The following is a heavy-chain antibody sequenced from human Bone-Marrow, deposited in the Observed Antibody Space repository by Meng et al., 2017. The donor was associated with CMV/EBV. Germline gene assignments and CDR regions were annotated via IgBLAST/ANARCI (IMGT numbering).Heavy chain of an antibody. CDR2: ISCSGGST. D-gene: IGHD3-10*01. Sequence: GGSLRLSCAASVFTFSSYSMNWVRQAPGKGLEWVSAISCSGGSTYYADSVKGRFTISRDNSKNTLYLQMNSLRGEDTAVYYCAKMEGRGRLDYYYDGMDDWGQGTTVTVSS. CDR3: AKMEGRGRLDYYYDGMDD. V-gene: IGHV3-23*01. J-gene: IGHJ6*02. CDR1: VFTFSSYS.